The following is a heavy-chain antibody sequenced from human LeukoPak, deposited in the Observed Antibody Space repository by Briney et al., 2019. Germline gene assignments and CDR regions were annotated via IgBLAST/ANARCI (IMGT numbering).Heavy chain of an antibody. Sequence: GASVKVSCKASAYTFTGYYMHWVRQAPGQGLEWVGWLNPNSGGTNYAQKFQGRVTMTRDTSISTAYMELSRLRSDDTAVYYCARELSYSSGWYYDYWGQGTLVTVSS. J-gene: IGHJ4*02. V-gene: IGHV1-2*02. CDR2: LNPNSGGT. D-gene: IGHD6-19*01. CDR3: ARELSYSSGWYYDY. CDR1: AYTFTGYY.